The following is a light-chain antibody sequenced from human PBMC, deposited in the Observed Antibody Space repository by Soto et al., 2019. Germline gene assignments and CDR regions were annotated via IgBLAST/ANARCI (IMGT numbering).Light chain of an antibody. V-gene: IGKV1-9*01. CDR3: QQLNSYPLT. Sequence: DIQLTQSPSFLSASVGDRVTITCRASQGISSYLAWYQEKPGKAPKLLIYVASTLQSGVPSRFSGSGSGPEFTLTISSLQPEDFATYYCQQLNSYPLTLGGGTKVDIK. J-gene: IGKJ4*01. CDR1: QGISSY. CDR2: VAS.